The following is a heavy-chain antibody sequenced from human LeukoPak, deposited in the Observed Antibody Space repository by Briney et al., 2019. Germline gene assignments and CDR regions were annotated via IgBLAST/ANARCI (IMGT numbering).Heavy chain of an antibody. V-gene: IGHV4-39*07. Sequence: SETLSLTCSVSGGSISSSSYYWGWIRQPPGKGLEWIGSIFYSGTTYYNASLKSRVTISVDTSKNQFSLKLSSVTAADTAVYYCAREDITMAPYGMDVWGQGTTVTVSS. CDR2: IFYSGTT. D-gene: IGHD3-10*01. CDR1: GGSISSSSYY. CDR3: AREDITMAPYGMDV. J-gene: IGHJ6*02.